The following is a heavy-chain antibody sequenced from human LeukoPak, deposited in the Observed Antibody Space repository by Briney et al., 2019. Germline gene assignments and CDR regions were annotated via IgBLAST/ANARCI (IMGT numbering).Heavy chain of an antibody. D-gene: IGHD1-7*01. J-gene: IGHJ4*02. Sequence: SETLSLTCTVSGGSVSGGNYYCSWIRQSPGKGLEWIGYIHYSGSTVYNPSLKSRVTMSIDTSKNQYSLNLSSATAADTAVYYCTRTGSTGGYWGQGTLVTVSS. V-gene: IGHV4-61*01. CDR2: IHYSGST. CDR1: GGSVSGGNYY. CDR3: TRTGSTGGY.